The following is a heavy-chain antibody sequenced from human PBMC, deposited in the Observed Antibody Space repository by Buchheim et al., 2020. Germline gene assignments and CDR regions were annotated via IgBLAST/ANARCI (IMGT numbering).Heavy chain of an antibody. J-gene: IGHJ4*02. Sequence: VQLVESGGGLVQPGGSLRLSCAASGFTFRNYGMHWVRQAPGKGLEWLAVISYDAMNIHYADSVRGRFTISRDNSKNTLFLQMNSLRVEDAAVYYCANSLTGSPIGDYYWGQGT. V-gene: IGHV3-30*18. CDR2: ISYDAMNI. CDR1: GFTFRNYG. CDR3: ANSLTGSPIGDYY. D-gene: IGHD2-21*02.